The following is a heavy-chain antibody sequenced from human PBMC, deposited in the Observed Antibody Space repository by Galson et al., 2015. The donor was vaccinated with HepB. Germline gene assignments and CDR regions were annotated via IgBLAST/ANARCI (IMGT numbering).Heavy chain of an antibody. CDR2: ISGSGGRT. D-gene: IGHD6-19*01. Sequence: SLRLSCAASRFTFSSSAMNWVRQAPGKGLEWVSVISGSGGRTDYAGFVKGRFSISRDNSKNTLYLQMNSLRAEDTAVYYCAKGTAVAGTTTLDYWGQGTLVTVSS. CDR3: AKGTAVAGTTTLDY. V-gene: IGHV3-23*01. CDR1: RFTFSSSA. J-gene: IGHJ4*02.